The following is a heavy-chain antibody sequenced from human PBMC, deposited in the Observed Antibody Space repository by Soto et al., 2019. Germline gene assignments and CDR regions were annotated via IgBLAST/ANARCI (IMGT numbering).Heavy chain of an antibody. CDR2: VKPGGDYT. J-gene: IGHJ4*02. V-gene: IGHV1-46*01. D-gene: IGHD3-9*01. Sequence: QVHLVQSGAEVQKPGASVTLSCKASGYSFTAYYTYYIHWVRQAPGQGLEWMGMVKPGGDYTIYAQKFQGRVSMTTDTSTSTLYMELSSLTSEDTAVYYCAREALTGYRDFDYWGQGTLVTVSS. CDR3: AREALTGYRDFDY. CDR1: GYSFTAYYTYY.